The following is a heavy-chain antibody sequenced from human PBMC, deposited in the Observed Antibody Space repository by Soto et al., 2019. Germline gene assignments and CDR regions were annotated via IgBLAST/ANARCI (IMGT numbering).Heavy chain of an antibody. V-gene: IGHV4-31*03. CDR1: SGSISSGGYH. J-gene: IGHJ3*02. CDR2: IHYTGST. Sequence: SETLSLTCTVSSGSISSGGYHWSWIRQHPGKGLELIGYIHYTGSTYYNPSLKSRLTISVDTSKNQFSLRLSSVTAADTAVYYCARDSALAARAFDIWGRGTMVTVSS. CDR3: ARDSALAARAFDI. D-gene: IGHD6-6*01.